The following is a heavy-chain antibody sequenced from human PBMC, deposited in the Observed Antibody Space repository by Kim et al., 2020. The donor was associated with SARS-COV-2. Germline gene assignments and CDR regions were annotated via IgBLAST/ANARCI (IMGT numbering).Heavy chain of an antibody. D-gene: IGHD3-10*01. CDR3: ARASTPELWFSTVFDP. J-gene: IGHJ5*02. Sequence: SLKRRVTISVDTSKNQFSLKLSSVTAADTAVYYCARASTPELWFSTVFDPWGQGTLVTVSS. V-gene: IGHV4-30-2*05.